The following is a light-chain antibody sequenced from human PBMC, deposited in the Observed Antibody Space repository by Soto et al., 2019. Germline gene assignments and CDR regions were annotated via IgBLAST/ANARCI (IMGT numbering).Light chain of an antibody. CDR1: ITDVGGYNY. CDR3: SSHTSSSTRV. CDR2: DVI. J-gene: IGLJ1*01. V-gene: IGLV2-14*03. Sequence: QSALTQPASVSGSPGQSITISCTGTITDVGGYNYVSWYQQYPGKAPKLMIYDVIKRPSGISNRFSGSKSGNTASLTISGLLAEDEADYHCSSHTSSSTRVFGTGTKVTVL.